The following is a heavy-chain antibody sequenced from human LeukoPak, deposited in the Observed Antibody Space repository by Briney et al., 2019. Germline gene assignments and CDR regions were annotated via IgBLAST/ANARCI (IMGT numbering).Heavy chain of an antibody. V-gene: IGHV3-7*01. J-gene: IGHJ4*02. Sequence: GGSLRLSCAASGFTFTTYWMNWVRQAPGKGLEWVASIKQDGSETYYVDSVKGRLTISRDNAKNSLYLQMNSLRAEDTALYYCARDYFVGGSNSRILFDQWGQGTLVTVSS. CDR2: IKQDGSET. CDR3: ARDYFVGGSNSRILFDQ. D-gene: IGHD5-24*01. CDR1: GFTFTTYW.